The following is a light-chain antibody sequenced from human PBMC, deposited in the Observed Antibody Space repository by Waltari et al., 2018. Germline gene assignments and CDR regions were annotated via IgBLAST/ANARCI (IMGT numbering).Light chain of an antibody. Sequence: SSELTQDPAVSVALAQTVRITCHGASLRSYYASWYQRKPGQAPVLVIYGKNNRPSGIPDRFSGSSSGDTASLTITGAQAEDEADYYCNSRDSSGNLYVFGTGTKVTVL. CDR1: SLRSYY. V-gene: IGLV3-19*01. CDR3: NSRDSSGNLYV. CDR2: GKN. J-gene: IGLJ1*01.